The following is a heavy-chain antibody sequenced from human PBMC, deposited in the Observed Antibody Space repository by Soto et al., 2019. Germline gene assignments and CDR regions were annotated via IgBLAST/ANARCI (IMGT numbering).Heavy chain of an antibody. V-gene: IGHV1-8*01. CDR1: GSTFTSYD. Sequence: ASVKVSCAASGSTFTSYDINWVRQATGQGLEWMGWMNPNSGNTGYAQKFQGRVTMTRNTSISTAYMELSSLRPEDTAVYYCAKEIAVAGDLDYWGHGTLVTVSS. CDR3: AKEIAVAGDLDY. D-gene: IGHD6-19*01. CDR2: MNPNSGNT. J-gene: IGHJ4*01.